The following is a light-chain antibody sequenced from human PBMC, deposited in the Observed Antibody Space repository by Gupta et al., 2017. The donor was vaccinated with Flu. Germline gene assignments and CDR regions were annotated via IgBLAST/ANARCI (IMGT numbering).Light chain of an antibody. CDR2: EDN. V-gene: IGLV6-57*03. Sequence: NFMLTQPHSLSQSPWKTVTISCTRIMCSFGSNFVQWYQQRPGSATTTVIYEDNQRPSGVPDRFSGSIDRSANSASLTISGLRTEDEAGNFCQSYDSNKHWVFGGGTKLTVL. J-gene: IGLJ3*02. CDR1: MCSFGSNF. CDR3: QSYDSNKHWV.